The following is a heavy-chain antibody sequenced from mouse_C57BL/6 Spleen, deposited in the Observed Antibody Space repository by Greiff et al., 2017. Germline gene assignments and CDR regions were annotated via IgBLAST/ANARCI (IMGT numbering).Heavy chain of an antibody. J-gene: IGHJ3*01. Sequence: QVHVKQSGPELVKPGASVKISCKASGYAFSSSWMNWVKQRPGKGLEWIGRIYPGDGDTNYNGKFKGKATLTADKSSSTAYMQLSSLTSEDSAVYFCARPHYYGSSPFAYWGQGTLVTVSA. V-gene: IGHV1-82*01. CDR2: IYPGDGDT. D-gene: IGHD1-1*01. CDR1: GYAFSSSW. CDR3: ARPHYYGSSPFAY.